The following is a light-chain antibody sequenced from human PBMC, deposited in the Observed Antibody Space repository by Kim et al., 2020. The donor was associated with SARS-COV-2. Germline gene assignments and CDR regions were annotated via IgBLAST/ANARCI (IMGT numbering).Light chain of an antibody. CDR3: QQYNSSPYT. Sequence: YASVGDRVTISCRASQSISSWLAWYQQKPEKAPKLLIYKASSLESGVPSRFIGSGSGTEFTLTISSLQPDDFATYYCQQYNSSPYTFGQGTELEI. CDR2: KAS. V-gene: IGKV1-5*03. CDR1: QSISSW. J-gene: IGKJ2*01.